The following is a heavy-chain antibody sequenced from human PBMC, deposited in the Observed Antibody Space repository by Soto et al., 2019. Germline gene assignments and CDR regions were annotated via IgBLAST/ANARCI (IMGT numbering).Heavy chain of an antibody. D-gene: IGHD6-19*01. CDR2: IYYSGST. V-gene: IGHV4-61*01. CDR3: ARDSPPGIAVAGTGLGYSGMDV. J-gene: IGHJ6*02. Sequence: SETLSLTCTVSGGSVSSGSYYWSWIRQPPGKGLEWIGYIYYSGSTNYNPSLKSRVTISVDTSKNQFSLKLSSVTAADTAVYHCARDSPPGIAVAGTGLGYSGMDVWGQGTTVTVSS. CDR1: GGSVSSGSYY.